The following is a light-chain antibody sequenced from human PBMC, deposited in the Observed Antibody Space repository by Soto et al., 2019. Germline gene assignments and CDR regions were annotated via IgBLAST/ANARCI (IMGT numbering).Light chain of an antibody. J-gene: IGLJ2*01. CDR1: TGTVTSGHY. Sequence: AVVTQEPSLTVSPGGTVTLTCGSCTGTVTSGHYPYWFQQKPGQATRILIYDTSNRHSWTPTRFSGSLLGGKAALTLSGAQPEDEADYYCFLSYTGGRVFGGGTKLTVL. CDR3: FLSYTGGRV. V-gene: IGLV7-46*01. CDR2: DTS.